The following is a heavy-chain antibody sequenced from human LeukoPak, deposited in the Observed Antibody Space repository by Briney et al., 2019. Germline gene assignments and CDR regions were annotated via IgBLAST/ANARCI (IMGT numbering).Heavy chain of an antibody. J-gene: IGHJ4*02. CDR1: GFTFSSYS. CDR2: IKQDGSEK. V-gene: IGHV3-7*03. D-gene: IGHD6-13*01. CDR3: ARDPGRIAAAPKAYYFDY. Sequence: PGGSLRLSCAASGFTFSSYSMNWVRQAPGKGLEWVANIKQDGSEKYYVDSVKGRFIISRDTAKNSLFLQMNSLRAEDTAVYYCARDPGRIAAAPKAYYFDYWGQGTLVTVSS.